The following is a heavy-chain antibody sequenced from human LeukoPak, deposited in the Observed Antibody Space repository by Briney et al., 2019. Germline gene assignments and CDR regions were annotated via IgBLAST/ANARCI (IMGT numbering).Heavy chain of an antibody. CDR1: GFTVNSNY. Sequence: PGGSLRLSCAASGFTVNSNYMSWVRQAPGKGLEWVSVIYSGGSTYYADSVKGRFTISRDNSKNTLYLQMNSLRAEDTAVYYCARGYYDSSGYGPYWGQGTLVTVSS. V-gene: IGHV3-53*01. J-gene: IGHJ4*02. CDR2: IYSGGST. D-gene: IGHD3-22*01. CDR3: ARGYYDSSGYGPY.